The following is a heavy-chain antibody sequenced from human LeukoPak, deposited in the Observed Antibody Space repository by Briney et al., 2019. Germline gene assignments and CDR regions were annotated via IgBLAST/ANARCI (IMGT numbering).Heavy chain of an antibody. D-gene: IGHD5-12*01. CDR1: VYTFTGYY. CDR3: ARVYRWLHPNDAFDI. CDR2: ITPNSCGT. J-gene: IGHJ3*02. V-gene: IGHV1-2*02. Sequence: GASVKVSCQASVYTFTGYYMRWARQDPGQGLGWIGWITPNSCGTNYAQKFQGRVTMTSDTSISTAYMELSRLRSNDTAVYYCARVYRWLHPNDAFDIWGQGTMVTVSS.